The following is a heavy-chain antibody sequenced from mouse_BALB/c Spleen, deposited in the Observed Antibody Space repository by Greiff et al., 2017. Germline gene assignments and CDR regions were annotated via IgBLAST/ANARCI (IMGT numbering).Heavy chain of an antibody. D-gene: IGHD2-4*01. CDR2: IYPYNGGT. V-gene: IGHV1S29*02. CDR3: ARDDYDGGIFAY. J-gene: IGHJ3*01. CDR1: GYTFTDYN. Sequence: EVQLQQSGPELVKPGASVKISCKASGYTFTDYNMHWVKQSHGKSLEWIGYIYPYNGGTGYNQKFKSKATLTVDNSSSTAYMELRSLTSEDSAVYYCARDDYDGGIFAYWGQGTLVTVSA.